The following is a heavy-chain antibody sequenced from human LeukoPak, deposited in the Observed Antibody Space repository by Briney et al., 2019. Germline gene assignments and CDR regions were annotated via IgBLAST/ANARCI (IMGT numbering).Heavy chain of an antibody. V-gene: IGHV4-39*07. CDR3: ARGQGATVPQVGKNWFDP. J-gene: IGHJ5*02. Sequence: SETLSLTCTVSGGSIRSTSYYWGWIRQPPEKGLEWIGSIYYTGSTYYNPSLKSRVTISVDTSKNQFSLKLISVTVADTAIYYCARGQGATVPQVGKNWFDPWGQGTRVTVSS. CDR2: IYYTGST. D-gene: IGHD1-26*01. CDR1: GGSIRSTSYY.